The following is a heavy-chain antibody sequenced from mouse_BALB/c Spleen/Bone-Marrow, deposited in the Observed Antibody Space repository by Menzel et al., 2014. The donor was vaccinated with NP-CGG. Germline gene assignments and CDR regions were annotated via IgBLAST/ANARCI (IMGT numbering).Heavy chain of an antibody. CDR2: IRNKANGYTT. CDR1: GFTFTDYY. V-gene: IGHV7-3*02. D-gene: IGHD1-2*01. Sequence: EVNVVESGGGLVQPGGSLRLSCETSGFTFTDYYMNWVRQPPGKAPEWLGFIRNKANGYTTEYSASVKGRFTISRDNSQSILYLQMNTLRAEDSATYYCARDIGRLLFDYWGQGTTLTVSS. J-gene: IGHJ2*01. CDR3: ARDIGRLLFDY.